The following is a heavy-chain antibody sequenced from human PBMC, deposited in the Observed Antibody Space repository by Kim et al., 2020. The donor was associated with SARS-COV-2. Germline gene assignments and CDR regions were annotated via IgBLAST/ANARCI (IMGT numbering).Heavy chain of an antibody. V-gene: IGHV3-30*18. D-gene: IGHD6-19*01. J-gene: IGHJ6*02. Sequence: GGSLRLSCAASGFTFSSYGMHWVRQAPGKGLEWVAVISYDGSNKNYADSVKGRFTISRDNSKNTLYLQMNSLRAEDTAVYYCAKELPPGYSSGWYYYYGMDVWGQGTTVTVSS. CDR3: AKELPPGYSSGWYYYYGMDV. CDR1: GFTFSSYG. CDR2: ISYDGSNK.